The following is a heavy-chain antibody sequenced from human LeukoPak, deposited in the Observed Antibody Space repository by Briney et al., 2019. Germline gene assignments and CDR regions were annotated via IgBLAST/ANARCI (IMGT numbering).Heavy chain of an antibody. V-gene: IGHV3-74*01. CDR1: GFSFSSYW. CDR3: ARALVAGVTLNALDI. J-gene: IGHJ3*02. CDR2: IQYDGSTT. Sequence: GGSLRLSCAASGFSFSSYWMHWVRQAPGKGLVWVARIQYDGSTTNYADSVKGRFTISRDNAKKTLYVQMNSPRAEDTAVYYCARALVAGVTLNALDIWGQGTMVTVSS. D-gene: IGHD2-15*01.